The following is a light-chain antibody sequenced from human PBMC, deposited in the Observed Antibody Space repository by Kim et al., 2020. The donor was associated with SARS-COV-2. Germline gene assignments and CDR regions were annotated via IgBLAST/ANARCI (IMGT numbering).Light chain of an antibody. CDR1: SNNVGNQG. CDR2: RSN. CDR3: SAWDSSLGVWV. Sequence: QAGLTQPPSVSKGLRQTATLTCTGNSNNVGNQGAAWLQQHQGHPPKLLSYRSNNRPSGISERLSASRSGNTASLTITGLQPEDEADYYCSAWDSSLGVWVFGGGTQLTVL. V-gene: IGLV10-54*01. J-gene: IGLJ3*02.